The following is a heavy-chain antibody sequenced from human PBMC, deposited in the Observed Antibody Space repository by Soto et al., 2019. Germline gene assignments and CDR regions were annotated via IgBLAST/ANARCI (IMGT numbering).Heavy chain of an antibody. CDR2: IIPIFGTA. D-gene: IGHD2-21*02. V-gene: IGHV1-69*06. J-gene: IGHJ4*02. CDR1: GGTFSSYA. CDR3: ASGGDSLYWYFDY. Sequence: SVKVCCKASGGTFSSYAISWVRQAPGQGLEWMGGIIPIFGTANYAQKFQGRVTITADKSTSTAYMELSSLRSEDTAVYYCASGGDSLYWYFDYWGQGTLVTVSS.